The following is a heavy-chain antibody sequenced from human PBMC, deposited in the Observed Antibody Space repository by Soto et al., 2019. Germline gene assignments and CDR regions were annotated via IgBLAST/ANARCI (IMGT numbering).Heavy chain of an antibody. CDR1: GGSISSYY. D-gene: IGHD4-17*01. Sequence: SETLSLTCTVSGGSISSYYWSWIRQPPGKGLEWIGYIYYSGSTNYNPSLKSRVTISVDTSKNQFSLKLSSVTAADTAVYYCARGGYGDYVRAFDIWGQGTMVTVSS. J-gene: IGHJ3*02. V-gene: IGHV4-59*01. CDR2: IYYSGST. CDR3: ARGGYGDYVRAFDI.